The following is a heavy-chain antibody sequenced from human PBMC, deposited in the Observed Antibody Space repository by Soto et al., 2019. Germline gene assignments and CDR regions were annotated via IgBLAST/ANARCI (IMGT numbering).Heavy chain of an antibody. V-gene: IGHV1-2*04. Sequence: ASVKVSCKASGYTFTGYYMHWVRQAPGQGLEWMGWINPNRGGTNYAQKFQGWVTMTRDTSISTAYMELSRLRSDDTAVYYCARGEVPAAIRGTAMVLDAFDIWGQGTMVTVS. J-gene: IGHJ3*02. CDR3: ARGEVPAAIRGTAMVLDAFDI. CDR2: INPNRGGT. D-gene: IGHD2-2*02. CDR1: GYTFTGYY.